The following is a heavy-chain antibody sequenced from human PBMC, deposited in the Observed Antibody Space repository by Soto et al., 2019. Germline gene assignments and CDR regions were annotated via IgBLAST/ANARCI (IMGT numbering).Heavy chain of an antibody. CDR1: GFTFSSYS. J-gene: IGHJ5*02. V-gene: IGHV3-48*01. CDR2: ISSSSSTI. Sequence: VQLVESGGGLVQPGGSLRLSCAASGFTFSSYSMNWVRQAPGKGLEWVSYISSSSSTIYYADSVKGRFTISRDNAKNSLYLQMNSLRAEDTAVYYCARGLITMVRGVIDPWGQGTLVTVSS. D-gene: IGHD3-10*01. CDR3: ARGLITMVRGVIDP.